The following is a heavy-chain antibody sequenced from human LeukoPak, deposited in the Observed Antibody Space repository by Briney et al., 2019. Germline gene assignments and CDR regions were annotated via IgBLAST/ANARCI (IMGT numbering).Heavy chain of an antibody. CDR1: GFTFISYS. CDR3: ARGGCSSTSCTPDY. J-gene: IGHJ4*02. D-gene: IGHD2-2*01. CDR2: ISSSSSYI. V-gene: IGHV3-21*01. Sequence: GGSLRLSCAASGFTFISYSMNGVREALGKGREWVSSISSSSSYIYYADSVKSRFTISRDNAKNSLYLQINSLRAEDTAVYYCARGGCSSTSCTPDYWGQGTLVTVSS.